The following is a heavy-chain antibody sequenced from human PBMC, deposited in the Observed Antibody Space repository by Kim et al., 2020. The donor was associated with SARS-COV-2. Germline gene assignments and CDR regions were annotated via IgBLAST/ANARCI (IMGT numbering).Heavy chain of an antibody. CDR3: ARGDFDWLLYQSYGMDV. Sequence: GGSLRLSCAASGFTFSSYEMNWVRQAPGKGLEWVSYISSSGSTIYYADSVKGRFTISRDNAKNSLYLQMNSLRAEDTAVYYCARGDFDWLLYQSYGMDVWGQGHTDTV. CDR1: GFTFSSYE. CDR2: ISSSGSTI. D-gene: IGHD3-9*01. J-gene: IGHJ6*02. V-gene: IGHV3-48*03.